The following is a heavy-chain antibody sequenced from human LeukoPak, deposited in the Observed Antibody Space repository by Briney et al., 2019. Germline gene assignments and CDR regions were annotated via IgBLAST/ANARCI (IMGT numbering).Heavy chain of an antibody. D-gene: IGHD3-10*01. J-gene: IGHJ5*02. CDR3: ARDSGTTGEVKFDP. CDR1: GGSVSGYY. CDR2: INHSGST. Sequence: SETLSLTCAVYGGSVSGYYWSWIRQPPGKGLEWTGEINHSGSTNYNPSLKSRVTISVDTSKNQFSLKLSSVTAADTAVYYCARDSGTTGEVKFDPWGQGTLVTVSS. V-gene: IGHV4-34*01.